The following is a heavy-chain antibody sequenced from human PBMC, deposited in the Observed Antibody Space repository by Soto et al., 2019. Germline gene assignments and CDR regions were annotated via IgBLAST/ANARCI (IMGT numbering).Heavy chain of an antibody. CDR2: ISSSSSYI. Sequence: EVQLVESGGGLVKPGGSLRLSCAASGFTFSSYSMNWVRQAPGKGLEWVSSISSSSSYIYYADSVKGRFTISRDNAKNSLYLQMNSLRAEDTAVYYCARGLILEWLLTFGPWGQGTLVTVSS. D-gene: IGHD3-3*01. V-gene: IGHV3-21*01. CDR3: ARGLILEWLLTFGP. J-gene: IGHJ5*02. CDR1: GFTFSSYS.